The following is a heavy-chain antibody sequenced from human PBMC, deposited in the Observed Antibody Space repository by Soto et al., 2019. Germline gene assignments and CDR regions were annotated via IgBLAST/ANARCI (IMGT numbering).Heavy chain of an antibody. V-gene: IGHV3-23*01. CDR3: AKQTSGSYFDY. CDR2: ISGSGGST. J-gene: IGHJ4*02. CDR1: GFTFSSYA. Sequence: EVQLLESGGGLVQPGGSLRLSCASSGFTFSSYAMNWVRQAPGKGLEWVSVISGSGGSTYYADSVKGRFTIFRDNSQNTLYLQMKSLGDEDMAVYYCAKQTSGSYFDYWGQGTLVTVSS. D-gene: IGHD3-10*01.